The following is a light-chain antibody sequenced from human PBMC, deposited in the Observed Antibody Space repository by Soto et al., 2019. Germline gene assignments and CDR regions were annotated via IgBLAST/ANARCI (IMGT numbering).Light chain of an antibody. V-gene: IGLV2-11*01. CDR3: CSYAGGFYV. CDR1: SSDVGDYNY. CDR2: YVS. J-gene: IGLJ1*01. Sequence: QSVLTQPRSVSGSPGQSITISCTGGSSDVGDYNYVSCYQQHPAKAPKLMIYYVSKRPSGVPDRFSASRSGNSASLTMPGLRAEDEADYYCCSYAGGFYVCGGGTKVIV.